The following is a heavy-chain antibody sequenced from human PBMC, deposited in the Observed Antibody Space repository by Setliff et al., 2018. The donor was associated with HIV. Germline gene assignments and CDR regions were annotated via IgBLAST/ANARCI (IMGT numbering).Heavy chain of an antibody. V-gene: IGHV1-2*02. J-gene: IGHJ5*02. CDR1: GYTFIGHY. CDR3: ARDMFEIWERSLAKGDEFDP. D-gene: IGHD3-10*02. Sequence: ASVKVSCKASGYTFIGHYIHWVRQAPGQGLEWMGWINPNSGDTKYAQKFQDSVSLTRDTSLSTAYMELSSLTSDDTAIYYCARDMFEIWERSLAKGDEFDPWGQGSLVTVSS. CDR2: INPNSGDT.